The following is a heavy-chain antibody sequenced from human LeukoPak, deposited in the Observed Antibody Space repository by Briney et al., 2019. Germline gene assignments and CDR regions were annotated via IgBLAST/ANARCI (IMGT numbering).Heavy chain of an antibody. Sequence: EASVKVSFKASGYTFTVNHLHWARQAPGQGLEWMGWINPNNGGTSFAQNFQGRVTLTRGTSISTAYMELSTLRSDDTAVYYCARGAGPKAFDVWGQGTMVTVST. CDR3: ARGAGPKAFDV. V-gene: IGHV1-2*02. CDR2: INPNNGGT. J-gene: IGHJ3*01. CDR1: GYTFTVNH.